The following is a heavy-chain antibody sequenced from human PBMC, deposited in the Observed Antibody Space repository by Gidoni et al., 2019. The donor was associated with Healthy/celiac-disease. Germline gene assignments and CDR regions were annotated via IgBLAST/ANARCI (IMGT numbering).Heavy chain of an antibody. CDR1: GFTFSSYG. D-gene: IGHD6-6*01. CDR2: IWYDGSNK. V-gene: IGHV3-33*01. Sequence: QVQLVESGGGVVQPGRSLRLSCAASGFTFSSYGMHWVRQAPGKGLEWVAVIWYDGSNKYYADSVKGRFTISRDNSKNTLYLQMNSLRAEDTAVYYCARDQGEDIAARPSFDYWGQGTLVTVSS. J-gene: IGHJ4*02. CDR3: ARDQGEDIAARPSFDY.